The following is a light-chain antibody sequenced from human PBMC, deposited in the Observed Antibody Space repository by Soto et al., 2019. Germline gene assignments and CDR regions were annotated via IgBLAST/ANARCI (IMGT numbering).Light chain of an antibody. J-gene: IGLJ3*02. V-gene: IGLV1-47*01. CDR3: SAWDDSLRGQV. CDR2: RND. Sequence: QSVLTQPPSASGTPGQRVTISCSGSSSNIGSNYVYWYRQLPGTAPNVLIYRNDERPSGVPDRFSGSKSGSSASLAISGLRSEDEADYYCSAWDDSLRGQVFGRGTKLTVL. CDR1: SSNIGSNY.